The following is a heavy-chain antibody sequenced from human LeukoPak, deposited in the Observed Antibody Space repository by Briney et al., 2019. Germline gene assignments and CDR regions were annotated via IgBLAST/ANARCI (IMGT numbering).Heavy chain of an antibody. CDR1: GGSISSSSYY. J-gene: IGHJ4*02. Sequence: SETLSLTCTVSGGSISSSSYYWGWTRQPPGKGLEWIGSIYYSGNTYHSPSLMSRVTISVDTSNNQFSLILSSVTAADTAVYYCARAPHFFDTSGSRYYFDYWGQGALVTVSS. V-gene: IGHV4-39*07. CDR2: IYYSGNT. D-gene: IGHD3-22*01. CDR3: ARAPHFFDTSGSRYYFDY.